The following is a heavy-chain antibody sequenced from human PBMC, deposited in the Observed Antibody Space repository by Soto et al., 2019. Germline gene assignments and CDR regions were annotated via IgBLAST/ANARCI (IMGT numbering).Heavy chain of an antibody. Sequence: GGSLRLSCAASGFTFSSYGMHWVRQAPGKGLEWVAVISYDGSNKYYADSVKGRFTISRDNSKNTLYLQMNSLRAEDTAVYYCAKDHTRYYYDSSGATNDYWGQGTLVTVSS. J-gene: IGHJ4*02. V-gene: IGHV3-30*18. CDR3: AKDHTRYYYDSSGATNDY. CDR2: ISYDGSNK. CDR1: GFTFSSYG. D-gene: IGHD3-22*01.